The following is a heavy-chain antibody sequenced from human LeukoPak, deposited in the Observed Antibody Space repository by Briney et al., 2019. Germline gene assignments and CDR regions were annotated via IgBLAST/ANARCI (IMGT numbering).Heavy chain of an antibody. D-gene: IGHD5-24*01. Sequence: PSETLSLTCTVSGYSISSGYYWGRIRQPAGKGLEWIGRIYPSGSTSYNPSLKSRVTMSVDTSKNQLSLKLSSVTAADTAVYYCARGVEMAIIGGYNWFDPWGQGTLVTVSS. CDR2: IYPSGST. J-gene: IGHJ5*02. CDR1: GYSISSGYY. CDR3: ARGVEMAIIGGYNWFDP. V-gene: IGHV4-38-2*02.